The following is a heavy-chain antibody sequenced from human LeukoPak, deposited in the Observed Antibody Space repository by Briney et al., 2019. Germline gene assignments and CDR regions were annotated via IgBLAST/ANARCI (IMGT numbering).Heavy chain of an antibody. CDR2: INSDGSST. CDR1: GFTSSSYW. CDR3: ASGEGFGELLQPFDY. Sequence: GGSLRLSCAASGFTSSSYWMHWVRQAPGKGLVWVSRINSDGSSTSYADSVKGRFTISRDNAKNTLYLQMNSLRAEDTAVYYCASGEGFGELLQPFDYWGQGTLVTVSS. D-gene: IGHD3-10*01. J-gene: IGHJ4*02. V-gene: IGHV3-74*01.